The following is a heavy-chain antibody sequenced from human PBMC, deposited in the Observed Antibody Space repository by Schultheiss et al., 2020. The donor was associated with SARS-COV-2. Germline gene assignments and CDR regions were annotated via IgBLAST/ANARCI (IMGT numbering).Heavy chain of an antibody. V-gene: IGHV1-18*01. CDR1: GYTFINYG. Sequence: ASVKVSCKASGYTFINYGISWVRQAPGQGLEWMGWISAYNGNTNYAQKLQGRVTMTTDTSTSTAYMELRSLRSDDTAVYYCARDLKSIAAAGSDAFDIWGQGTMVTVSS. J-gene: IGHJ3*02. D-gene: IGHD6-13*01. CDR3: ARDLKSIAAAGSDAFDI. CDR2: ISAYNGNT.